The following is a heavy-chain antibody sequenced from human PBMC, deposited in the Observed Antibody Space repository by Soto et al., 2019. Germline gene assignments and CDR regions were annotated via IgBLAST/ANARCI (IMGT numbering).Heavy chain of an antibody. CDR2: ISRNGDAT. D-gene: IGHD2-15*01. CDR1: GFTFRSYA. J-gene: IGHJ4*02. V-gene: IGHV3-23*01. Sequence: EVQLLESGGGLVQPGGSLRLSCAASGFTFRSYAMSWVRQVPGKGLEWVSAISRNGDATYYADSVKGRFTISRDNSKNTLYVEMNSLRAEDTATYFCAKGGGYCSGGSCNVSPGSDWGQGTLVTVAS. CDR3: AKGGGYCSGGSCNVSPGSD.